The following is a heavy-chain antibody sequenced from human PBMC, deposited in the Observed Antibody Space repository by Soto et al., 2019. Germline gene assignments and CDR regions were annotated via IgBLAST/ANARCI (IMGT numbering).Heavy chain of an antibody. CDR3: ARGGQPRNYYDSSGPYGS. V-gene: IGHV1-3*01. Sequence: GASVKVSCKASGYTFTSYAMHWVRQAPGQRLEWMGWINAGNGNTKYSQKFQGRVTITRDTSASTAYMELSSLRSEDTAVYYCARGGQPRNYYDSSGPYGSWGQGTLVTVSS. CDR1: GYTFTSYA. CDR2: INAGNGNT. J-gene: IGHJ5*02. D-gene: IGHD3-22*01.